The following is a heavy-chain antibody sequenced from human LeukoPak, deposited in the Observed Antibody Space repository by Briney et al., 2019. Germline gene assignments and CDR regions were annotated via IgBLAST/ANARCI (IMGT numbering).Heavy chain of an antibody. CDR2: VSLKGAT. CDR3: TRESGAFSPFGF. Sequence: SETLSLTCTVSGGSISSGDYYWSWIRQPPGKGLEWIGEVSLKGATNYSPSLESRVSMSIDKSKNHLSLRLRSVTAADTATYYCTRESGAFSPFGFWGQGTLVTVSS. J-gene: IGHJ4*02. CDR1: GGSISSGDYY. V-gene: IGHV4-39*07. D-gene: IGHD1-26*01.